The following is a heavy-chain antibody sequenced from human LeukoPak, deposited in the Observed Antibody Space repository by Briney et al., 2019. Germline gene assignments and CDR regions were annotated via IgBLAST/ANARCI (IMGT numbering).Heavy chain of an antibody. CDR2: INPNSGGT. J-gene: IGHJ6*02. D-gene: IGHD3-3*01. Sequence: ASVKVSCKASGYTFTGYYMHWVRQAPAQGLEWMGRINPNSGGTNYAQKFQGRVTMTRDTSISTAYMELSRLRSDDTAVYYCARDGALLRFLEWLEFFYYYYGMDVWGQGTTVTVSS. CDR3: ARDGALLRFLEWLEFFYYYYGMDV. V-gene: IGHV1-2*06. CDR1: GYTFTGYY.